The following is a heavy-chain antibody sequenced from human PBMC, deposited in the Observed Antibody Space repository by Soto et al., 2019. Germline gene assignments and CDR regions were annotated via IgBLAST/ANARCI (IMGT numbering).Heavy chain of an antibody. CDR2: IYYSGST. D-gene: IGHD2-15*01. J-gene: IGHJ5*02. Sequence: PSETLSLTCTVSGGSISGYYWTWIRQPPGKGLAWIGDIYYSGSTYYNPSLKSRVTISVDTSKNQFSLKLSSVTAADTAVYYCARYCSGGSCYLNWFDPWGQGTLVTVSS. V-gene: IGHV4-59*08. CDR1: GGSISGYY. CDR3: ARYCSGGSCYLNWFDP.